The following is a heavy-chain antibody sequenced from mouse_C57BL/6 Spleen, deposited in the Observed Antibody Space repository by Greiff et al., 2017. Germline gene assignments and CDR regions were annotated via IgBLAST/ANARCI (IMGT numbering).Heavy chain of an antibody. CDR3: ARGDGSSPLYFDV. CDR1: GFTFSDYG. D-gene: IGHD1-1*01. CDR2: ISSGSSTI. Sequence: EVQLQQSGGGLVKPGGSLKLSCAASGFTFSDYGMHWVRQAPEKGLEWVAYISSGSSTIYYADTVKGRFTISRDNAKNTLFLQMTSLRSEDTAMYYCARGDGSSPLYFDVWGTGTTVTVSS. J-gene: IGHJ1*03. V-gene: IGHV5-17*01.